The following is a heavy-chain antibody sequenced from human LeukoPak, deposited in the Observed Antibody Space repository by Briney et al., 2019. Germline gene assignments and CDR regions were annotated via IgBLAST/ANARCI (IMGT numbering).Heavy chain of an antibody. J-gene: IGHJ3*02. CDR3: ARACSGGSCYFSAFDI. CDR1: GFTFNNYA. D-gene: IGHD2-15*01. CDR2: ISDDGGST. Sequence: GGSLRLSCVASGFTFNNYAMSWVRQAPGKGLEWVSAISDDGGSTYYADSVKGRFTISRDNSKNTLYLQINSLRAEDTAVYYCARACSGGSCYFSAFDIWGQGTMVTVSS. V-gene: IGHV3-23*01.